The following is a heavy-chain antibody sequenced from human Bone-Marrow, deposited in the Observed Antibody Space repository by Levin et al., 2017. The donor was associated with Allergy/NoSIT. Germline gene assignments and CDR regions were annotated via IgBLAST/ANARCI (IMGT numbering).Heavy chain of an antibody. Sequence: GGSLRLSCAASGFTFSDFYMSWIRQAPGKGLEWVSYITGSGSTIYYADSVKGRFTISRDNAKNSLYLQMNSLRAEDTAVYYCARDLNTAQYYYGMDVWGQGTTVTVSS. CDR2: ITGSGSTI. J-gene: IGHJ6*02. CDR3: ARDLNTAQYYYGMDV. CDR1: GFTFSDFY. D-gene: IGHD1/OR15-1a*01. V-gene: IGHV3-11*01.